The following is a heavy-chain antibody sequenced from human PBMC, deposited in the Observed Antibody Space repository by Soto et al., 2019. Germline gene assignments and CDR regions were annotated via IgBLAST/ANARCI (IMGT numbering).Heavy chain of an antibody. CDR3: SRDYFGYSSSGPFDY. Sequence: PGGSLRLSCTTSGFTFGDYPMNWFRQAPGKGLEWVGSIRSEAYGGTTEYAASVRGRFSISRDDSKSIAYLQMNSLKTEDTAVYYCSRDYFGYSSSGPFDYWGQGTLVTVSS. V-gene: IGHV3-49*03. CDR1: GFTFGDYP. D-gene: IGHD6-6*01. CDR2: IRSEAYGGTT. J-gene: IGHJ4*02.